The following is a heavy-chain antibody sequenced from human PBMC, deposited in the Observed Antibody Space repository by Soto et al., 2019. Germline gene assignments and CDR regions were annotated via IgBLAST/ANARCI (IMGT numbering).Heavy chain of an antibody. CDR3: ARGRGYSGDDHYYYFDMDV. D-gene: IGHD5-12*01. V-gene: IGHV1-69*13. CDR2: SIPIFGTA. CDR1: GYIFTDYA. Sequence: LVQSGSEVKPPGASVKVSCKASGYIFTDYAITWVRQAPGEGLEWMGGSIPIFGTANYAQKFQGRVTISVDESTSTAYMELSSLRSEDTAVYYCARGRGYSGDDHYYYFDMDVWGQGTTVTVSS. J-gene: IGHJ6*02.